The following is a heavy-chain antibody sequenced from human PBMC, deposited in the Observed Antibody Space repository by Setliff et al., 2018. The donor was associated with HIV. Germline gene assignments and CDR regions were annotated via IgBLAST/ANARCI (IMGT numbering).Heavy chain of an antibody. D-gene: IGHD2-2*01. V-gene: IGHV1-46*01. CDR2: IFVGDSTT. J-gene: IGHJ4*02. CDR3: AREVVPTADYHNFDS. Sequence: SCSALTSYHIHWVRQAPGQGLEWMGKIFVGDSTTHYAQKFQGRVTLTSDTSTNTVYMELSSLRSEDTAVYYCAREVVPTADYHNFDSWGQGSLGTVSS. CDR1: CSALTSYH.